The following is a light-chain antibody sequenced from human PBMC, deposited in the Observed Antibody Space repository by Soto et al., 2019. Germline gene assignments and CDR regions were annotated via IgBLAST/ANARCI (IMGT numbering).Light chain of an antibody. CDR1: QSVLYSSNNKNY. CDR3: QKYYSTPWT. J-gene: IGKJ1*01. V-gene: IGKV4-1*01. Sequence: DIVMTQSPDSLAVSLGKRATINCKSSQSVLYSSNNKNYLAWYQQKPGQPPKLLIYWASTRESGVPDRFSGSGSGTDFTLNISSLQAEDVAVYYCQKYYSTPWTFGQGTKVDIK. CDR2: WAS.